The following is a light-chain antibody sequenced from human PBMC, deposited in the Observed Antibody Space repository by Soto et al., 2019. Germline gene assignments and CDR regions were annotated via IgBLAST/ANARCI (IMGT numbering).Light chain of an antibody. CDR1: QSVGTY. J-gene: IGKJ2*01. CDR2: DAS. CDR3: QLRSDWPPLYT. Sequence: EIVLTQSPATLSLSPGDIATLSCRASQSVGTYLAWYQQKPGQAPRLLIFDASNRATGIPARFSGSGSGTDFALTISSLEPEDFAVYYCQLRSDWPPLYTFGRGTKLEIK. V-gene: IGKV3-11*01.